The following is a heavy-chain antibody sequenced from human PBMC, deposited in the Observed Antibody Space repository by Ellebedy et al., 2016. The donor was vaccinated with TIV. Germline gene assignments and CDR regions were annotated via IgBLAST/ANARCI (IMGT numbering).Heavy chain of an antibody. CDR3: ARGMKLGIVWYYFDY. D-gene: IGHD7-27*01. J-gene: IGHJ4*02. CDR2: INPNSGGT. V-gene: IGHV1-2*04. Sequence: AASVKVSCKASGYTFTGYYMHRVRQAPGQGLEWMGWINPNSGGTNYAQKFQGWVTMTRDTSISTAYMELSRLRSDDTAVYYCARGMKLGIVWYYFDYWGQGTLVTVSS. CDR1: GYTFTGYY.